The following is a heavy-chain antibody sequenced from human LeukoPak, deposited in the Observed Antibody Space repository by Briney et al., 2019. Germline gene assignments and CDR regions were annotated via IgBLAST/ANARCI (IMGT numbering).Heavy chain of an antibody. D-gene: IGHD2-2*01. CDR2: INQDGSEK. Sequence: GGSLRLSCAASGFTFSSYWRSWVRQAPGKGLEWVANINQDGSEKYYVDSVKGRFTISRDNAKNSLYLQMNSLRAEDTAVYYCARAGYCSSTSCYYYYYYMDVWGKGTTVTVSS. CDR3: ARAGYCSSTSCYYYYYYMDV. V-gene: IGHV3-7*01. CDR1: GFTFSSYW. J-gene: IGHJ6*03.